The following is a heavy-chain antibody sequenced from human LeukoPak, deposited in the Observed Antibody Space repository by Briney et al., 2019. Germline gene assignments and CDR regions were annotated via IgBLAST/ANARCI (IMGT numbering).Heavy chain of an antibody. CDR3: AKDLQKEYSSSNGFDP. D-gene: IGHD6-6*01. J-gene: IGHJ5*02. V-gene: IGHV3-74*01. CDR1: GFTFGTYW. Sequence: GGSLRLSCAASGFTFGTYWMHWVRQAPGKGLVWVSRIDSDGSSTSYADSVKGRFTNSRDNSKNTLYLQMNSLRAEDTAVYYCAKDLQKEYSSSNGFDPWGQGALVTVS. CDR2: IDSDGSST.